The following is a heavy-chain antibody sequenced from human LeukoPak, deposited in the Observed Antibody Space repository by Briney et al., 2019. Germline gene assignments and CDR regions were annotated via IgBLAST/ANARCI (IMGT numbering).Heavy chain of an antibody. CDR3: AREVLLWFGDQKVDY. D-gene: IGHD3-10*01. V-gene: IGHV3-30*02. CDR2: IRYDGSDR. Sequence: PGGSLRLSCAASGFTFSRHGMHWVRQAPGKGLEWVAFIRYDGSDRYYADSVKGRFTISRDNSENTLYLQMNSLRPEDTAVYYCAREVLLWFGDQKVDYWGQGTLVTVSS. J-gene: IGHJ4*02. CDR1: GFTFSRHG.